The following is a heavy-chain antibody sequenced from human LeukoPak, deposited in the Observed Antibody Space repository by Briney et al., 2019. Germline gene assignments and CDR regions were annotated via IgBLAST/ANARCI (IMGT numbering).Heavy chain of an antibody. CDR2: IDSDGSNT. CDR1: GFTFNNYW. D-gene: IGHD4-17*01. CDR3: ARDDYGDYYFDY. Sequence: PGRSLRLSCAASGFTFNNYWMHWVRQAPGKGLVWVSRIDSDGSNTNYADSVKGRFTVSRDNAKNTLYLQMNSLRAEDTAVYYCARDDYGDYYFDYWGQGTLVTVSS. V-gene: IGHV3-74*01. J-gene: IGHJ4*02.